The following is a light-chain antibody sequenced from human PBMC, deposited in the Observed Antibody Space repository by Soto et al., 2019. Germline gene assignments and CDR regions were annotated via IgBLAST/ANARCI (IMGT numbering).Light chain of an antibody. J-gene: IGKJ1*01. Sequence: EIVMTQSPVTLSVSPGERATLSCRASQSVTNSYLAWYQQKPGQAPRLLIFGASTRAAGIPARFSGSGSGTEFILTISSLQSEDFAVYYCQHYDDWPWTFGQGTKVDNK. CDR2: GAS. CDR3: QHYDDWPWT. CDR1: QSVTNSY. V-gene: IGKV3-15*01.